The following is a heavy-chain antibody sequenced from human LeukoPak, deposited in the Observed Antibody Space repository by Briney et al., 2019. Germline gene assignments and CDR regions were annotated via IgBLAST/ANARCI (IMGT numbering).Heavy chain of an antibody. V-gene: IGHV4-34*01. D-gene: IGHD3-9*01. Sequence: PSETPSLTCAVYGGSFSGYYWSWIRQPPGKGLEWIGEINHSGSTNYNPSLKSRVTISIDTSKNQFSLKLSSVTAADTAVYYCASSLLTADAFDIWGQGTMVTVSS. J-gene: IGHJ3*02. CDR3: ASSLLTADAFDI. CDR1: GGSFSGYY. CDR2: INHSGST.